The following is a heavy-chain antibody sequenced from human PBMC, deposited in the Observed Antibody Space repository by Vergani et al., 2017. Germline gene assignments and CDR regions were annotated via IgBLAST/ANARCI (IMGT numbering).Heavy chain of an antibody. V-gene: IGHV2-70*12. J-gene: IGHJ4*02. CDR3: ARTGGYSYGFDY. CDR2: IDWDDDK. CDR1: GFSLSTSGVG. Sequence: QITLKESGPTLVKPTQTLTLTCTFSGFSLSTSGVGVGWIRQPPGKALEWLARIDWDDDKYYSASLKTRLTISKDTFKNQVVLTMSNMAPVDTATYYCARTGGYSYGFDYWGQGTLVTVSP. D-gene: IGHD5-18*01.